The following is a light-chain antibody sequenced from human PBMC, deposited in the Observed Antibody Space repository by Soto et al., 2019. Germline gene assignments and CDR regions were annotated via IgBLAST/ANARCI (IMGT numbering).Light chain of an antibody. V-gene: IGLV1-40*01. CDR2: SNS. J-gene: IGLJ1*01. CDR3: QSYDSSLSTYV. CDR1: RSNIGAGYD. Sequence: QTVVTQPPSVSGAPGQRVTISCSGSRSNIGAGYDVHWYQQFPGTAPKLFIYSNSNRPSGVPDRFSASKSGTSASLAITGLQAEDEADYYCQSYDSSLSTYVFGTGTKVTVL.